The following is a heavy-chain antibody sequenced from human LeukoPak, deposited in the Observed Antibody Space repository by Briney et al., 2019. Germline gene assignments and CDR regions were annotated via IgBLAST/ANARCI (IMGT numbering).Heavy chain of an antibody. D-gene: IGHD6-13*01. V-gene: IGHV3-48*01. CDR1: EFTFSTYN. Sequence: PGGSLRPSCAASEFTFSTYNMNWVRQAPGKGLEWVSYISSSSGTIYYADSVQGRFSISRDNAKNSLYLQMNSLRAEDTAVYYCARRLTASGKHYFDYWGQGNLVTVSS. CDR3: ARRLTASGKHYFDY. J-gene: IGHJ4*02. CDR2: ISSSSGTI.